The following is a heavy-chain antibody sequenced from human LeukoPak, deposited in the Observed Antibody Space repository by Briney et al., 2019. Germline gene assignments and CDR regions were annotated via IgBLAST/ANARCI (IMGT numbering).Heavy chain of an antibody. Sequence: PGGSLRLSCAASGFTFSSYSMNWVRQAPGKGLEWVSSISSSSSYIYYADSVKGRFTISRDNAKNSLYLQMNSLRAEDTAVYYCAREIAHEYSSSSDDYWGQGTLVTVSS. J-gene: IGHJ4*02. CDR2: ISSSSSYI. CDR1: GFTFSSYS. CDR3: AREIAHEYSSSSDDY. D-gene: IGHD6-6*01. V-gene: IGHV3-21*01.